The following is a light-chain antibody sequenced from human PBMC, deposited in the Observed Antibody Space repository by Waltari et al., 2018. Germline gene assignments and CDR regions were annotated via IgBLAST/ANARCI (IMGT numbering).Light chain of an antibody. J-gene: IGKJ4*01. Sequence: EIVLTQSPATLSLSPGDRATLSCRASQSVSTYLVWYQQRPAQAPRLLIYAASSRPAGIPARFRGSGSGTDFTLTISSLEPEDLAVYYCQQRINWPLTFGGGTKVEIK. CDR2: AAS. CDR1: QSVSTY. V-gene: IGKV3-11*01. CDR3: QQRINWPLT.